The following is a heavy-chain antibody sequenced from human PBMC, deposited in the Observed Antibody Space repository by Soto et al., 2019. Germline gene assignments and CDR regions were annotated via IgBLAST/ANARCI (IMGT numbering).Heavy chain of an antibody. CDR3: ARGITIFGVVSDYYYGMDV. D-gene: IGHD3-3*01. J-gene: IGHJ6*02. Sequence: SETLSLTCTVSGGSISSSSYYWGWIRQPPGKGLEWIGSIYYSGSTYYNPSLKSRVTISVDTSKNQFSLKLSSVTAADTAVYYCARGITIFGVVSDYYYGMDVWGQGTTVTVSS. CDR1: GGSISSSSYY. CDR2: IYYSGST. V-gene: IGHV4-39*01.